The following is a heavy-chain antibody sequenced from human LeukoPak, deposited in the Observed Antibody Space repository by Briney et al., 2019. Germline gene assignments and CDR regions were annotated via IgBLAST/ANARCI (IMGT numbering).Heavy chain of an antibody. V-gene: IGHV4-59*01. CDR2: IYYSGST. D-gene: IGHD4/OR15-4a*01. J-gene: IGHJ4*02. Sequence: PSETLSLTCTVSGGSISSYYWSWIRQPPGKGLEWIGYIYYSGSTNYNPSLKSRVTISVDTSKNQFSLKLSSVTAADTAVYYCARVGTMATGFDYWGQGTLVTVSS. CDR3: ARVGTMATGFDY. CDR1: GGSISSYY.